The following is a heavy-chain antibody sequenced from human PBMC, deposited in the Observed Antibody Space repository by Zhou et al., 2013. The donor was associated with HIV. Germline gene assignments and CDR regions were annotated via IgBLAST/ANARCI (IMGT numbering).Heavy chain of an antibody. D-gene: IGHD7-27*01. Sequence: QVQLVQSGAEVKKPGASVKVSCKASGYSFTTHSVHWVRQAPGQGLEWLGWINPDSGDTNYAQKFQGRVTLTRDTSITTTYMQMTRLTSDDTAVYYCARDGEFDYWGQGTQVTVSS. CDR3: ARDGEFDY. V-gene: IGHV1-2*02. J-gene: IGHJ4*02. CDR2: INPDSGDT. CDR1: GYSFTTHS.